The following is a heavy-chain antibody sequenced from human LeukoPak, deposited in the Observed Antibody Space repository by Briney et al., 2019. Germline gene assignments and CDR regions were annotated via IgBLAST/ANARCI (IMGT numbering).Heavy chain of an antibody. J-gene: IGHJ4*02. CDR2: IRSKAYGGTT. CDR1: GFISGHYA. Sequence: GGSLRLSCAASGFISGHYAMSWFRQAPGKGLEWVGFIRSKAYGGTTEYAASVKGRLTISRDDSKSIAYLQMNSLKTEDTAVYYCTRGGVPAAIWGQGTLVTVSS. D-gene: IGHD2-2*01. V-gene: IGHV3-49*03. CDR3: TRGGVPAAI.